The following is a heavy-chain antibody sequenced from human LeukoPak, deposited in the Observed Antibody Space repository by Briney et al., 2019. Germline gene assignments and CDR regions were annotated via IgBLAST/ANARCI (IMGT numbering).Heavy chain of an antibody. J-gene: IGHJ4*02. CDR1: GFTFTSSG. V-gene: IGHV3-30*18. CDR2: ISYDGNNR. CDR3: AKVSRGFCSSITCYGGVLDY. Sequence: ERSLRLSCAASGFTFTSSGMYWVRQAPGKGLEWVALISYDGNNRYYAESVKGRFTNSRDNSKNRLYLQMIGLSTEDTAVYYCAKVSRGFCSSITCYGGVLDYWGQGTLVTVSS. D-gene: IGHD2-2*01.